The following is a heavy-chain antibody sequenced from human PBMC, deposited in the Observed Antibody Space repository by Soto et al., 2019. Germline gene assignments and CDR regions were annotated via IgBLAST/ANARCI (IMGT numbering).Heavy chain of an antibody. D-gene: IGHD1-26*01. V-gene: IGHV1-24*01. J-gene: IGHJ6*02. CDR2: FDPEDGET. Sequence: ASVKVSCKVSGYTLTELSIHWVRQAPGKGLEWMGGFDPEDGETIYAQKFQGRVTMTEDTSTDTAYMELSSLRSEDTAVYYCATLQVSGSYYYYGMDVWGQGTTVTVSS. CDR1: GYTLTELS. CDR3: ATLQVSGSYYYYGMDV.